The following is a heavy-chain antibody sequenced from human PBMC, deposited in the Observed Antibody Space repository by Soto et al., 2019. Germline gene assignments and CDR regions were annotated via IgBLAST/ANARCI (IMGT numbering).Heavy chain of an antibody. CDR1: GFTFSSYW. D-gene: IGHD3-22*01. Sequence: EVQLVESGGGLVQPGGSLRLSCAASGFTFSSYWMSWVRQAPGKGLEWVANIKQDGSEKYYVDSVKGRFTISRDNAKNSLYLQMNSLRAEDTAVYYCARVPHRYYDSSGYFLVGPYGMDVWGQGTTVTVSS. V-gene: IGHV3-7*01. J-gene: IGHJ6*02. CDR3: ARVPHRYYDSSGYFLVGPYGMDV. CDR2: IKQDGSEK.